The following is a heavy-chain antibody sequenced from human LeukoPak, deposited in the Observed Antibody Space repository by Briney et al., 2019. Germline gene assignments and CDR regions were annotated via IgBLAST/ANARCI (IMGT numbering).Heavy chain of an antibody. CDR3: AKIPYGDYVLDYYYYMDV. CDR1: GFTFRSYE. V-gene: IGHV3-48*03. CDR2: LSSSGSAF. D-gene: IGHD4-17*01. Sequence: GGSLTLSCEDSGFTFRSYEMNWVRQVPGKGLEWIAYLSSSGSAFSYADSVKGRFTISRDNSKNTLYLQMYSLRAEDTAVYYCAKIPYGDYVLDYYYYMDVWGKGTTVTISS. J-gene: IGHJ6*03.